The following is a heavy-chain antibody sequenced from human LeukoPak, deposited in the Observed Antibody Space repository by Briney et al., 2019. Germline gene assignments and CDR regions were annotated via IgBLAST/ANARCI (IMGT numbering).Heavy chain of an antibody. J-gene: IGHJ5*01. V-gene: IGHV4-34*01. CDR1: GASFNTYY. CDR2: VKHDGDT. Sequence: SETLSLTCAVYGASFNTYYWTWIRQPPDKGLERIGEVKHDGDTNFNPSRRSRVVMSVDASKNRVSWKMTCVTAAHTAIYVCXXXXXXXXXXRXXXXFDFWGXGTLVTVSS. CDR3: XXXXXXXXXXRXXXXFDF.